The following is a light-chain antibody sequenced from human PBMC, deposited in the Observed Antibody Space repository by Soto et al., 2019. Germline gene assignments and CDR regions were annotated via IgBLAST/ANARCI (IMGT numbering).Light chain of an antibody. J-gene: IGLJ2*01. Sequence: QSVLTQPPSASGTPGQRVTISCSGSSSNIGSNSVNWYQQLPGTAPKLLIYTNNQRPSGVPDRFSGSKSGTSASLAISELQSEDGADYYCSAWDDSLNGVVFGGGTKLTVL. CDR2: TNN. V-gene: IGLV1-44*01. CDR3: SAWDDSLNGVV. CDR1: SSNIGSNS.